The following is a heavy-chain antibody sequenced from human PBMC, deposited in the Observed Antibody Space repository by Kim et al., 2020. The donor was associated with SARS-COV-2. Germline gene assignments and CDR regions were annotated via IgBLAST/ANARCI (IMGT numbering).Heavy chain of an antibody. CDR2: VNSDGTGT. CDR1: GFNFGVYW. D-gene: IGHD1-26*01. V-gene: IGHV3-74*01. CDR3: ARSSKWDYSGGFDK. J-gene: IGHJ4*02. Sequence: GGSLRLSCAASGFNFGVYWMHWVRQAPGKGPVWVARVNSDGTGTDYADSAKGRLTISRDNAKNTLYLQMNSLRAEDTAVYYCARSSKWDYSGGFDKWGQGTPVTVSS.